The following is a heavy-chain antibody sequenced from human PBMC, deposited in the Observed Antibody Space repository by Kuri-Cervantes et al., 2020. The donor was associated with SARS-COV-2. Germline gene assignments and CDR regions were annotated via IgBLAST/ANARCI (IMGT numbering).Heavy chain of an antibody. CDR1: GGPFSSYD. V-gene: IGHV1-8*03. J-gene: IGHJ3*02. CDR3: ASRRGFLAYNDAFYI. Sequence: ASVKVSCKASGGPFSSYDINWVRQATGQGLEWMGWMNPNSGNTGYAQKFQGRVTITRNTSISTAYMELSSLRSEETAVYYCASRRGFLAYNDAFYICRQGTMVTVSS. D-gene: IGHD3-3*01. CDR2: MNPNSGNT.